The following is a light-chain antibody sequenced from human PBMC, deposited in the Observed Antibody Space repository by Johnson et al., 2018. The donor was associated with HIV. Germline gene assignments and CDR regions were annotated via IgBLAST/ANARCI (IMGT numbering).Light chain of an antibody. CDR1: SSNIGNNY. V-gene: IGLV1-51*02. CDR2: ENN. J-gene: IGLJ1*01. Sequence: QSVLTQPPSVSAAPGQKVTISCSGSSSNIGNNYVSWYQQLPGTARKLLIYENNKRPSGIPDRFSGSKSGTSATLGITGLQTGDEADYYCGTWDSSLGYVFGTGTKVTVL. CDR3: GTWDSSLGYV.